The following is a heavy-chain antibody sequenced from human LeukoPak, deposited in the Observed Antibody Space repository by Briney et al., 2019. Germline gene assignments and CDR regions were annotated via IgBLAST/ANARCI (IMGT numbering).Heavy chain of an antibody. J-gene: IGHJ3*02. V-gene: IGHV4-4*07. CDR3: ARDSIAAAGWAFDI. CDR2: IYTSGST. Sequence: SETLSLTCTVSGGSISSYYWSWIRQPAGEGLEWIGRIYTSGSTNYNPSLKSRVTMSVDTSKNQFSLKLSSVTAAGTAVYYCARDSIAAAGWAFDIWGQGTMVTVSS. CDR1: GGSISSYY. D-gene: IGHD6-13*01.